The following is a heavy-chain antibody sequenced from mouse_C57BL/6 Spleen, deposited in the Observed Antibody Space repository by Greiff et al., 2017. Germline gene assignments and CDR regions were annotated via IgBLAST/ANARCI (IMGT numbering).Heavy chain of an antibody. CDR2: IVPSDSYT. V-gene: IGHV1-69*01. J-gene: IGHJ2*01. CDR1: GYTFTSYW. CDR3: ARHYGSSYGFGY. Sequence: QVQLQQPGAELVMPGASVKLSCKASGYTFTSYWMHWVKQRPGQGLEWIGEIVPSDSYTNYNQKFKGKSTLTVDKSSSTAYMQLSSLTSEDSAVYYCARHYGSSYGFGYWGQGTTLTVSS. D-gene: IGHD1-1*01.